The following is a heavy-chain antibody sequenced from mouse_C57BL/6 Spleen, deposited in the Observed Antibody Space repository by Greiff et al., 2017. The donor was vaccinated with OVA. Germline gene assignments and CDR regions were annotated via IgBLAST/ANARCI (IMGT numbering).Heavy chain of an antibody. Sequence: QVQLQQSGPELVKPGASVKISCKASGYAFSSSWMNWVKQRPGQGLEWIGRIYPGDGDTNYNGKFKGKATLTADKSSSTAYMQLSSLTSEDSAVYFCARGDGKSWFAYWGQGTLVTVSA. CDR1: GYAFSSSW. J-gene: IGHJ3*01. V-gene: IGHV1-82*01. CDR2: IYPGDGDT. CDR3: ARGDGKSWFAY. D-gene: IGHD2-3*01.